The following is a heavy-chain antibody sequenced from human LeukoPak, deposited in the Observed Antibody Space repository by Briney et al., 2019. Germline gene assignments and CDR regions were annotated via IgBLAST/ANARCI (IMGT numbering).Heavy chain of an antibody. D-gene: IGHD5-12*01. CDR3: ATDRKQMVYALYSGYED. V-gene: IGHV1-8*01. CDR1: GYTFTSYD. Sequence: ASVKVSCTASGYTFTSYDFNWVRQATGQRPEWMGWMSPNSGDTGYAQKFQDRVTMTRNTSISTAYMELSSLRSDDTAVYYCATDRKQMVYALYSGYEDWGQGTLVTVSS. CDR2: MSPNSGDT. J-gene: IGHJ4*02.